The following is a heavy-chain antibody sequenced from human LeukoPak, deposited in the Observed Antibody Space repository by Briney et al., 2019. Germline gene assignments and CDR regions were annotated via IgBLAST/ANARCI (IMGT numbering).Heavy chain of an antibody. CDR2: IYYSGST. CDR1: GGSISSYY. D-gene: IGHD3-16*02. CDR3: ARHRGARLSPIDY. Sequence: PSETLSLTCTVSGGSISSYYWSWIRQPPGKGLEWIGYIYYSGSTSYKPSLKSRVTISVDTSKNQFSLKLRSVTAADTAVYYCARHRGARLSPIDYWGQGTLVTVSS. J-gene: IGHJ4*02. V-gene: IGHV4-59*01.